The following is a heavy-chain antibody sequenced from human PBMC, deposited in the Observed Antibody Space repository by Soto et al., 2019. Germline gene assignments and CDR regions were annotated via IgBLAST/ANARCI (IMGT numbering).Heavy chain of an antibody. Sequence: GGSLRLSCAASGFTFSSYGMHWVRQAPGKGLEWVAVISYDGSNKYYADSVKGRFTISRDNSKNTLYLQMNSLRAEDTAVYYCAKDRPGRFNGDLFSWGQGTLVTVSS. J-gene: IGHJ4*02. CDR3: AKDRPGRFNGDLFS. V-gene: IGHV3-30*18. CDR2: ISYDGSNK. CDR1: GFTFSSYG. D-gene: IGHD4-17*01.